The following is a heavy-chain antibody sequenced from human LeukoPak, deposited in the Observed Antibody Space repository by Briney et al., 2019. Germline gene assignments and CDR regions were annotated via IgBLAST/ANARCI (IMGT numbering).Heavy chain of an antibody. CDR1: GFTFSNAW. J-gene: IGHJ6*03. CDR3: TTCTSCYISYYYYYMDV. CDR2: IKSKTDGGTT. Sequence: PGGSLRLSCAASGFTFSNAWMSWVRQAPGKGLEWVGRIKSKTDGGTTDYAAPVKGRFTISRDDSKNTLYLQMNSLKTEDTAVYYCTTCTSCYISYYYYYMDVWGKGTTVTVSS. V-gene: IGHV3-15*01. D-gene: IGHD2-2*02.